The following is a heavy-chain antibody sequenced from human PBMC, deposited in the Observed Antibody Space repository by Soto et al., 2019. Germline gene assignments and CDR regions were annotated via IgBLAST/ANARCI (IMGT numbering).Heavy chain of an antibody. D-gene: IGHD6-19*01. J-gene: IGHJ6*02. CDR3: AHDSSGWYGMDV. CDR1: GFSLSTRGVG. V-gene: IGHV2-5*01. CDR2: IYWYDNE. Sequence: QITLKESGPTLVKPTQTLTLTCTFSGFSLSTRGVGVSWIRQPPGKALEWLALIYWYDNEHYTPSLKSRLTIAKDTSKNQEILTMTNMDPVHTGTYYCAHDSSGWYGMDVWGQGTTVTVSS.